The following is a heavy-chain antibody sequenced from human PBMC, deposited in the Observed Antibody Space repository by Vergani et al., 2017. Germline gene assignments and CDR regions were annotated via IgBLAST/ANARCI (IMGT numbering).Heavy chain of an antibody. J-gene: IGHJ6*03. D-gene: IGHD6-19*01. Sequence: QVQLVQSGAEVKKPGSSVKVSCKASGGTFSSYTISWVRQAPGQGLEWMGRIIPIFGTANYAQKFQGRVTITADESTSTAYMELSSLRSEDTAVYYCARGDSSGWPSGVYYYMDVWGKGTTVTVSS. CDR2: IIPIFGTA. V-gene: IGHV1-69*08. CDR1: GGTFSSYT. CDR3: ARGDSSGWPSGVYYYMDV.